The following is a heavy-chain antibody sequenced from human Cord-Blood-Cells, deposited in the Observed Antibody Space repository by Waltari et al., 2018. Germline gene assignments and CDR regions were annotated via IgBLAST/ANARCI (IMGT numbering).Heavy chain of an antibody. V-gene: IGHV4-34*01. D-gene: IGHD6-13*01. J-gene: IGHJ6*03. CDR1: GGSVSGYY. CDR2: INHSGST. CDR3: ARLGSSSWSSPPYYYYYMDG. Sequence: QVQLQQWGAGLLKPSETLSLTCAVYGGSVSGYYWSWIRQPPGKGLEWIGEINHSGSTNYNTALKCRVTISVDTSKNKLSLMLSSVTGADTAVYYCARLGSSSWSSPPYYYYYMDGWGKGTTVTVSS.